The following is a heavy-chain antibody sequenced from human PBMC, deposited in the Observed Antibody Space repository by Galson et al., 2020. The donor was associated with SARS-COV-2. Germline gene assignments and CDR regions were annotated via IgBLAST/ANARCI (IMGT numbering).Heavy chain of an antibody. V-gene: IGHV1-2*04. CDR2: INPNSGGT. CDR1: GYTFTGYY. J-gene: IGHJ4*02. Sequence: ASVKVSCKASGYTFTGYYMHWVRQAHGQGLEWMGWINPNSGGTNYAQKFQGWVTMTRDTSISTAYMELSRLRSDDTAVYYCARVQESRDGYNGVFDYWGQGTLVTVSS. D-gene: IGHD5-12*01. CDR3: ARVQESRDGYNGVFDY.